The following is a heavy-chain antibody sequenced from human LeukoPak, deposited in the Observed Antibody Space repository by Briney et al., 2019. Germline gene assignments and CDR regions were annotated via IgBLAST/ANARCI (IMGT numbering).Heavy chain of an antibody. Sequence: TGGSLRLSCAASGFTFSSYAMSWVRRAPEKGLEWVSAISGSGGSTYYADSVKGRFTISRDNSKNTLYLQMNSLRAEDTAVYYCAKAPPADCSGGSCYSDGMDVWGQGTTVTVSS. V-gene: IGHV3-23*01. CDR1: GFTFSSYA. CDR2: ISGSGGST. D-gene: IGHD2-15*01. CDR3: AKAPPADCSGGSCYSDGMDV. J-gene: IGHJ6*02.